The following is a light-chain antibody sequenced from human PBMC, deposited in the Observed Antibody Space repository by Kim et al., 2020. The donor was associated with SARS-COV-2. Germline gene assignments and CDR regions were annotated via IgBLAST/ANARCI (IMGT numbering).Light chain of an antibody. V-gene: IGKV1-39*01. CDR1: QSISIY. J-gene: IGKJ2*01. CDR2: AAS. Sequence: SAAVGDKVTITCRASQSISIYLNWFQQKPGKAPNLLMFAASNLQSGVPSRFSGSGSGTDFTLTISSLQPEDFATYYCQQSYSNPPTFGPGTKLEIK. CDR3: QQSYSNPPT.